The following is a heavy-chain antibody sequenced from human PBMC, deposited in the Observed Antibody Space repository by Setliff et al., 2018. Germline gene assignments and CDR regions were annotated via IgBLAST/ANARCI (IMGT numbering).Heavy chain of an antibody. CDR1: GDSMSSAKYY. D-gene: IGHD3-3*01. CDR2: IYTDGST. J-gene: IGHJ6*03. Sequence: TLSLTCTVSGDSMSSAKYYWSWIRQSAGKGLECIGRIYTDGSTKYNPSLNSRVTLSIDPSKNQFSLRLSSVTAADTAVYFCARVTGFLYMDVWGKGTTVTV. V-gene: IGHV4-61*02. CDR3: ARVTGFLYMDV.